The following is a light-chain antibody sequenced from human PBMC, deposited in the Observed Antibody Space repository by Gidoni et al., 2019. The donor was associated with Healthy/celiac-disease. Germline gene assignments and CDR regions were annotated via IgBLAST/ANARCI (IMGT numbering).Light chain of an antibody. CDR3: QQYNSYLWT. J-gene: IGKJ1*01. CDR2: DAS. CDR1: QSISSW. V-gene: IGKV1-5*01. Sequence: DIQMTHSPSTLSASVGDRVTLTCRASQSISSWLAWYQQKPGKAPKLLIYDASSLESGVPSRFSGSGSGTEFTLTSSSLQPDDFATYYCQQYNSYLWTFXXXTKVEIK.